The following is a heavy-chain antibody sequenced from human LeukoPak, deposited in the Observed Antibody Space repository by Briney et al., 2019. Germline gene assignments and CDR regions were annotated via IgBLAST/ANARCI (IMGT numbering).Heavy chain of an antibody. D-gene: IGHD1-26*01. CDR2: VYYSGGT. CDR1: GGSISSYY. J-gene: IGHJ6*02. V-gene: IGHV4-59*01. Sequence: SETLSLTCTVSGGSISSYYWSWIRQPPGKGLEWIGYVYYSGGTNYNPSLKSRVTISVDTSKNQFSLKLSSVTAADTAVYYCARTFSESYYYYGMDVWGQGTTVTVS. CDR3: ARTFSESYYYYGMDV.